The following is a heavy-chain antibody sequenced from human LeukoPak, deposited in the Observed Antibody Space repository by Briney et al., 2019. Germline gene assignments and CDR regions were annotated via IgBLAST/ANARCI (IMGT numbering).Heavy chain of an antibody. CDR1: GFTFSSYA. V-gene: IGHV3-30*01. D-gene: IGHD1-26*01. CDR2: ISYDGSNK. J-gene: IGHJ3*02. Sequence: GGSLRLSCAASGFTFSSYAMHWVRQAPGKGLEWVAVISYDGSNKYYADSVKGRFTISRDNSKNTLYLQMNSLRAEDTAVYYCARGVGATATAFDIWGQGTMATVSS. CDR3: ARGVGATATAFDI.